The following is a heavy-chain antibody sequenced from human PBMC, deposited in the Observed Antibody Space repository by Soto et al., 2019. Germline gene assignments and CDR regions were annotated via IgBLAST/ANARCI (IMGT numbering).Heavy chain of an antibody. CDR2: INTNGVNT. CDR3: ARGRVEDSSGWATYFAY. Sequence: EVQLVESGGGLVQPGGSLRLSGAASGFTFSGYSMFWVRQAPGKGLEYVSTINTNGVNTFYAKSVKGRFTISRDNSKNTMELQMGSLRAEDMAVYYCARGRVEDSSGWATYFAYWGQGTLVNVSS. D-gene: IGHD6-19*01. CDR1: GFTFSGYS. J-gene: IGHJ4*02. V-gene: IGHV3-64*01.